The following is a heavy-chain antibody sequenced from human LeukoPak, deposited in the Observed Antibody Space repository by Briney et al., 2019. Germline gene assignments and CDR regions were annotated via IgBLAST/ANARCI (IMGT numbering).Heavy chain of an antibody. CDR3: AKDRGHCINGVCHNYYYMDV. D-gene: IGHD2-8*01. J-gene: IGHJ6*03. V-gene: IGHV3-23*01. CDR1: GFTFSSYA. Sequence: GGSLRLSCAASGFTFSSYAMSWVRQAPGKGLEWVSTISGSGGRTDYADSVKGRFTTSRDNSKNTMYLQLNSLRAEDTAVYYCAKDRGHCINGVCHNYYYMDVWGKGTTVTVSS. CDR2: ISGSGGRT.